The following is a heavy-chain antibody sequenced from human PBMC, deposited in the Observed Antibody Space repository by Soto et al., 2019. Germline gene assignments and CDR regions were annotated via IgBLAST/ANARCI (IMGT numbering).Heavy chain of an antibody. CDR3: AHRRVYYDFWSGYPFDP. CDR2: IYWDDDK. J-gene: IGHJ5*02. D-gene: IGHD3-3*01. Sequence: QITLKESGPTLVKPTQPLTLTCTFSGFSLSTSGVGVGWIRQPPGKALEWLALIYWDDDKRYSPSLKSRLTITKDTSKIHVVLTMTNMDPVDTATYYCAHRRVYYDFWSGYPFDPWGQGTLVTVSS. V-gene: IGHV2-5*02. CDR1: GFSLSTSGVG.